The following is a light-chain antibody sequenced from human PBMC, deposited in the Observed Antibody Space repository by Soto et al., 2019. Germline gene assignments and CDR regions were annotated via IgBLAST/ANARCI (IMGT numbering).Light chain of an antibody. V-gene: IGKV1-5*03. CDR3: QQFYRYPWT. CDR2: KAS. Sequence: DIKMTQSPSTLSACVGDRVTITCRASQSVDTCLAWYQQKPGKAPHLLIYKASSLETGVPSRFSGSGSVTEFTLTISSLQPDDFATYYCQQFYRYPWTFGQGTKVEIK. J-gene: IGKJ1*01. CDR1: QSVDTC.